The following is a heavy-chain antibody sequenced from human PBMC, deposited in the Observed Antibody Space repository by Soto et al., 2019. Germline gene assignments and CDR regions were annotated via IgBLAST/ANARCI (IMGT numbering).Heavy chain of an antibody. V-gene: IGHV3-23*01. CDR2: ISGSGGST. Sequence: PGGSLRLSCAASGFTFSSYAMSWVRQAPGKGLEWVSAISGSGGSTYYADSVKGRFTISRDNSKNTLYLQMNSLRAEDTAVYYCAKDSSGYHKAEYFQRWGQGTLVTVSS. CDR1: GFTFSSYA. CDR3: AKDSSGYHKAEYFQR. D-gene: IGHD3-22*01. J-gene: IGHJ1*01.